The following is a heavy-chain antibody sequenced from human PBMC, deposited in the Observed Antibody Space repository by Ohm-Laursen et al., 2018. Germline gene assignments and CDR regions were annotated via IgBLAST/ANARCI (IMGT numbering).Heavy chain of an antibody. J-gene: IGHJ5*02. V-gene: IGHV1-69*13. CDR3: AKGVGAANWFDP. D-gene: IGHD2-15*01. Sequence: SVKVSCKASGYTFTSYGISWVRQAPGQGLEWMGGIIPIFGTANYAQKFQGRVTITADESTSTAYMELSSLRSEDTAVYYCAKGVGAANWFDPWGQGTLVTVSS. CDR2: IIPIFGTA. CDR1: GYTFTSYG.